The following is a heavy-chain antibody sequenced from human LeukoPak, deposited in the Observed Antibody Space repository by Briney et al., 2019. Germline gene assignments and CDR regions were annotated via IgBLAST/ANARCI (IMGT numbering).Heavy chain of an antibody. V-gene: IGHV4-31*03. CDR3: ARSRVRGVFDY. Sequence: SETLSLTCTVSGGSISSGGYYWSWIRQHPGKGLEWIGYIYYSGSTYYNPSLESRVTISVDTSKSQFSLKLSSVTAADTAVYYCARSRVRGVFDYWGQGTLVTVSS. D-gene: IGHD3-10*01. CDR1: GGSISSGGYY. J-gene: IGHJ4*02. CDR2: IYYSGST.